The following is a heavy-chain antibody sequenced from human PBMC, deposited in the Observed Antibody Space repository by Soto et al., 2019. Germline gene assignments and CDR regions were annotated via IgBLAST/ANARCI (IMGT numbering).Heavy chain of an antibody. CDR2: ISSSSSTI. J-gene: IGHJ2*01. V-gene: IGHV3-48*02. CDR3: ARVESGSYSNWYFDL. Sequence: GGSLRLSCAASGFTFSSYSMNWVRQAPGKGLEWVSYISSSSSTIYYADSVKGRFTISRDNAKNSLYLQMNSLRDEDTAVYYCARVESGSYSNWYFDLWGRGTLVTVSS. CDR1: GFTFSSYS. D-gene: IGHD1-26*01.